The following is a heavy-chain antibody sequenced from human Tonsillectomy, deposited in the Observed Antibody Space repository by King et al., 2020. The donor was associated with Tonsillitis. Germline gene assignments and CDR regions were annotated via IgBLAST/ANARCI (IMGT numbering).Heavy chain of an antibody. V-gene: IGHV3-23*04. CDR2: IGGSGGGGST. CDR3: AKDISVVPTVFDC. Sequence: VQLVESGGGLVQPGGSLRLSCAASGFASNNYALNWVRRAPGKGLEWVSAIGGSGGGGSTYYADSVKGRFTISRDNSKNTVYLQMNSLRAEDTAIYYCAKDISVVPTVFDCWGQGTQVTVSS. CDR1: GFASNNYA. D-gene: IGHD4-17*01. J-gene: IGHJ4*02.